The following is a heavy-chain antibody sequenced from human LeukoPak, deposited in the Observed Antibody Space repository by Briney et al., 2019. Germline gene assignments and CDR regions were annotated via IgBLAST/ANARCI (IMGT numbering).Heavy chain of an antibody. V-gene: IGHV3-23*01. CDR2: ISGSGSST. CDR3: ARDRYSGYAIDY. CDR1: GFTFSSYA. J-gene: IGHJ4*02. Sequence: GGSLRLSCAASGFTFSSYAMSWVRQAPGKGLEWVSAISGSGSSTYYADSVKGRFTISRDNSKNSLYLQMNSLRAEDTAVYYCARDRYSGYAIDYWGQGTLVTVSS. D-gene: IGHD5-12*01.